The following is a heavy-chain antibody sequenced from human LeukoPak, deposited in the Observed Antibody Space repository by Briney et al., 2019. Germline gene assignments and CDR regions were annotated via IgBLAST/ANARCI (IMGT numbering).Heavy chain of an antibody. CDR1: GGSFSGYY. J-gene: IGHJ4*02. D-gene: IGHD4-17*01. V-gene: IGHV4-34*01. CDR2: INHSGST. Sequence: SETLSLTCAVHGGSFSGYYWSWIRQPPGKGLEWIGEINHSGSTNYNPSFKSRVTISVDTSKNQFSLKLSSVTAADTAVYYCARGRADYGDSSPFDYWGQGTLVTVSS. CDR3: ARGRADYGDSSPFDY.